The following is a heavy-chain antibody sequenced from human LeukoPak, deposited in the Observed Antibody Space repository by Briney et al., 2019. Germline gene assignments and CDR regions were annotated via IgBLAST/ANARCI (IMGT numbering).Heavy chain of an antibody. Sequence: SETLSLTCTVSGGSISSYYWSWIRQPPGKGLEWIGYIYHSGSTYYNPSLKSRVTISVDRSKNQFSLKLSSVTAADTAVYYCARGTPAIFGVVIIGNWFDPWGQGTLVTVSS. CDR1: GGSISSYY. CDR2: IYHSGST. V-gene: IGHV4-59*12. J-gene: IGHJ5*02. CDR3: ARGTPAIFGVVIIGNWFDP. D-gene: IGHD3-3*01.